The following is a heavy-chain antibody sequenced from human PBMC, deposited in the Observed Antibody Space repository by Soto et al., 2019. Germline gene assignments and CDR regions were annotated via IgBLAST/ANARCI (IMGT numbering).Heavy chain of an antibody. Sequence: EVHLVVSGGGLVQPGGSLRLSCAASGFSFEIYWMGWVRQAPGKGLEWVANINPDGSGEYYLDSVKGRFTISRDNAKNSVYLQMNSLVGDDTAVYYCARENWFFDYWGQGTPITVSS. J-gene: IGHJ4*02. D-gene: IGHD3-10*01. V-gene: IGHV3-7*01. CDR2: INPDGSGE. CDR3: ARENWFFDY. CDR1: GFSFEIYW.